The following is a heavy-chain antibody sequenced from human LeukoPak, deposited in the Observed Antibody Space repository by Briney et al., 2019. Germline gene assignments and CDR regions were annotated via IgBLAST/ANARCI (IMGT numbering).Heavy chain of an antibody. J-gene: IGHJ4*02. CDR2: ISAYNGNT. CDR3: ARDRVWFGELSSYFDY. D-gene: IGHD3-10*01. V-gene: IGHV1-18*01. Sequence: ASVKVSCKASGYTFTSYGISWVRQAPGQGLEWMGWISAYNGNTNYAQKLQGRVTMTTDTSTSKASMELRSLRSDDTAVYYCARDRVWFGELSSYFDYWGQGPLVTVSS. CDR1: GYTFTSYG.